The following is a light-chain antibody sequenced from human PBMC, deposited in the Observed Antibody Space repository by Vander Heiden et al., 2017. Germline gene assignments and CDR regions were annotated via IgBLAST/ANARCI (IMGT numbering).Light chain of an antibody. CDR2: DGT. J-gene: IGLJ3*02. CDR3: QVWDTSAHPGNWV. V-gene: IGLV3-21*02. CDR1: NIGTKS. Sequence: SYVLTQPLPVSGARGQTARITCGGNNIGTKSVHWYQQRPGQAPVLVVYDGTDRPSGIPERFSGSNSGNTATLTIRRVEAGDEADYYCQVWDTSAHPGNWVFGGGTKLTVL.